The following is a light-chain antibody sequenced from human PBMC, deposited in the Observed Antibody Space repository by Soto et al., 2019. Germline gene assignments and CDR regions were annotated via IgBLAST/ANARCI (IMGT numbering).Light chain of an antibody. Sequence: QAVVTQEPSLTVSPGGTVTLTCGSSTGAVTSGHFPYWFQQKPDQAPRTLIYETSNRHSWTPARFSGSLLGGKAALTLSGAQPEDEADYYCLFSYGGPRVFGGGTKVTVL. CDR3: LFSYGGPRV. CDR2: ETS. V-gene: IGLV7-46*01. CDR1: TGAVTSGHF. J-gene: IGLJ2*01.